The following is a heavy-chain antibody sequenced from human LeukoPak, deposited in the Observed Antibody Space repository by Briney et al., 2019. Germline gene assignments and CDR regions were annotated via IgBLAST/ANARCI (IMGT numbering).Heavy chain of an antibody. V-gene: IGHV3-7*01. CDR3: AKLGSSGFIYWYFDL. D-gene: IGHD6-19*01. J-gene: IGHJ2*01. CDR1: GFTLRSYW. CDR2: IKQDGSEK. Sequence: GGSLRLSCEASGFTLRSYWMSWVRQAPGKGLEWVANIKQDGSEKYYVDSVKGRFTISRDNDKSSLYLQMNSLTAEDTAVYYCAKLGSSGFIYWYFDLWGRGTLVTVSS.